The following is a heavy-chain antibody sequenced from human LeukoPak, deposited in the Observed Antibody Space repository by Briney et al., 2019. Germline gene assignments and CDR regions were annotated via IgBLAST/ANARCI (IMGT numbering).Heavy chain of an antibody. D-gene: IGHD4-17*01. V-gene: IGHV1-18*01. CDR1: GGTFSSYA. Sequence: ASVKVSCKASGGTFSSYAISWVRQAPGQGLEWMGWINTYKGNTQYAQRLQGRVTMTTDTSTNTAYMELWSLRSDDTAVYYCARHIAGTVTSGFDIWGQGTMVTVSS. J-gene: IGHJ3*02. CDR2: INTYKGNT. CDR3: ARHIAGTVTSGFDI.